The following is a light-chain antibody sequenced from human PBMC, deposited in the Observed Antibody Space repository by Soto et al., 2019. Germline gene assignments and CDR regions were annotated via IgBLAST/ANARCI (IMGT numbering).Light chain of an antibody. J-gene: IGKJ1*01. Sequence: DIVMTQSPATLSVSPWERATLFCGASQSIITNLAWYQRKPGQAPRLLLHGASTRASGIPARFSGSGSGTEFTLTISSLQSEDFAVYYCQQYNDWPRTFGQGTKVDIK. CDR3: QQYNDWPRT. V-gene: IGKV3-15*01. CDR2: GAS. CDR1: QSIITN.